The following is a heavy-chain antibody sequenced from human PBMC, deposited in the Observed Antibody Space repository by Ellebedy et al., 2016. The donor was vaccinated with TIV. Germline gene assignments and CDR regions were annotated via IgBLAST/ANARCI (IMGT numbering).Heavy chain of an antibody. Sequence: SETLSLXCTVSGGSLSSYYWSWIRQPPGKGLEWIRYIFYSGNTNYNPSLNSRVTISVDTSKNQFSLKLSSVTATDTAVYHCARLRQDWYFDLWGRGTLVTVSS. CDR3: ARLRQDWYFDL. CDR2: IFYSGNT. J-gene: IGHJ2*01. V-gene: IGHV4-59*08. CDR1: GGSLSSYY.